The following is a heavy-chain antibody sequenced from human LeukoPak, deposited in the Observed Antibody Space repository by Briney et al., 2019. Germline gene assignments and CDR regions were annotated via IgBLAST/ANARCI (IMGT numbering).Heavy chain of an antibody. D-gene: IGHD7-27*01. Sequence: VSVKVSCRTSGYTFSDYFLHWVRQAPGQGLEWMGQINPYTGETIFAQKFQTRVTLTRDTSISTAYMELTRLKSDDAAVFYCARAQTADHPFDFWGQGTLVTVSS. J-gene: IGHJ4*01. CDR2: INPYTGET. CDR3: ARAQTADHPFDF. CDR1: GYTFSDYF. V-gene: IGHV1-2*06.